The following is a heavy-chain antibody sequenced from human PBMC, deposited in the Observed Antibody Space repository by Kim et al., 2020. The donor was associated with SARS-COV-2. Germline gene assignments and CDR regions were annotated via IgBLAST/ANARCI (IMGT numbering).Heavy chain of an antibody. V-gene: IGHV3-23*01. Sequence: YADSVKGRFTISRDNAKNTLYLQMNSLRAEDTAVYYCAKIRAGVRSDFDYWGQGTLVTVSS. J-gene: IGHJ4*02. CDR3: AKIRAGVRSDFDY. D-gene: IGHD3-3*01.